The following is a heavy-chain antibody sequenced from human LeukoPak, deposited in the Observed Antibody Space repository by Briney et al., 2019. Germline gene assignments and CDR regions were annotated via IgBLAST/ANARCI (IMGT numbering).Heavy chain of an antibody. CDR2: IYYSGST. D-gene: IGHD5-24*01. CDR3: AKSGYNRFDY. Sequence: SETLSLTCTVSGGSISSYSWSWIRQPPGKRLEWIGYIYYSGSTDYNPSLKSRVTISVDTSKNQFSLKLNSVTAADTAVYLCAKSGYNRFDYWGQGTLVTVSS. V-gene: IGHV4-59*08. J-gene: IGHJ4*02. CDR1: GGSISSYS.